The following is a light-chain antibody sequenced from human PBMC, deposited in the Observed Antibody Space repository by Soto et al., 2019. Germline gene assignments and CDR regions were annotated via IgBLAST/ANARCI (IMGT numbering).Light chain of an antibody. CDR2: AAS. CDR3: QQSYGTQFS. J-gene: IGKJ3*01. V-gene: IGKV1-39*01. CDR1: QTIIRY. Sequence: DIQMTQSPSSLSASVGDRVTITCRASQTIIRYLNWYQQKPGRAPNLLIYAASNLQSGVPSRFSGSASGTEFTLDISSLQPEDFATYYCQQSYGTQFSFGPGTKVEIK.